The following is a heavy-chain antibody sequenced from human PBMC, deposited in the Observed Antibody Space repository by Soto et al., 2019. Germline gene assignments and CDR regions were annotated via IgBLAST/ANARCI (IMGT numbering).Heavy chain of an antibody. J-gene: IGHJ6*02. CDR2: IYPGVSDT. V-gene: IGHV5-51*01. CDR3: ARVDTSMVRSGYYFYGMDV. CDR1: GSCFTSYW. D-gene: IGHD5-18*01. Sequence: PAESLKISWKASGSCFTSYWIAWVRQLPGHGVEWMGIIYPGVSDTRYSPSFQGQVTISADKSISTACLQWSSLKASDTAMYYCARVDTSMVRSGYYFYGMDVWGQGTTVTV.